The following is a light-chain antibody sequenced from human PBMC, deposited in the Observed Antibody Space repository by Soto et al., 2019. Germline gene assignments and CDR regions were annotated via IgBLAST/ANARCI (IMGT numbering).Light chain of an antibody. CDR1: SSNIGSNY. CDR2: RND. J-gene: IGLJ3*02. V-gene: IGLV1-47*01. Sequence: QSVLTQPPSASGTPGQRVTISCSRSSSNIGSNYVYWYQQLPGTAPKLLIYRNDQRPSGVPDRFSGSKSGTSASLAISGLRSDDEADYYCAAWDDSLSGVVFGGGTKLTVL. CDR3: AAWDDSLSGVV.